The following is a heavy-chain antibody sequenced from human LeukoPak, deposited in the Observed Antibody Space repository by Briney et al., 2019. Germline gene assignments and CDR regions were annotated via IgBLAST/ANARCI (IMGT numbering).Heavy chain of an antibody. CDR2: INPTGGST. D-gene: IGHD6-6*01. J-gene: IGHJ4*02. CDR3: ARTAARRFDY. V-gene: IGHV1-46*01. CDR1: GYTFPSYF. Sequence: ASVKVSCKASGYTFPSYFMHWVRQAPGQRLEWMGIINPTGGSTAYAQKFQGRVTMTRDTSTSTVYMELSSLRSDDTAVYYCARTAARRFDYWGQGTLVTVSS.